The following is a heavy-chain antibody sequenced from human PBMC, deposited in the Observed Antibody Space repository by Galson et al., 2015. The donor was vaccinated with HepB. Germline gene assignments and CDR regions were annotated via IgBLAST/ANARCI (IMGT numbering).Heavy chain of an antibody. Sequence: PALVKPTQTLTLTRTFSGFSLSTSGVGVGWIRQPPGKALEWLALIYWDDDKRYSPSLKSRLTITKDTSKNQVVLTMTNMDPVDAATYYCAHKTYYYDSSGYGWFDPWGQGTLVTVSS. V-gene: IGHV2-5*02. J-gene: IGHJ5*02. CDR2: IYWDDDK. CDR3: AHKTYYYDSSGYGWFDP. D-gene: IGHD3-22*01. CDR1: GFSLSTSGVG.